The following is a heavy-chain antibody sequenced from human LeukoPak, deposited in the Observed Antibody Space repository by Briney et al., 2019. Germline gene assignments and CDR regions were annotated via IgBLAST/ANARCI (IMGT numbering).Heavy chain of an antibody. V-gene: IGHV3-48*01. J-gene: IGHJ4*02. CDR1: GLTFSTYS. D-gene: IGHD5-12*01. CDR2: ISDSSAM. Sequence: GGSLRLSCAASGLTFSTYSMKWVRQAPGKGLEWVSYISDSSAMYYADSVRGRFTISRENDKNSLFLQMNSLRAEDTAVYYCARDGGYSGYDADCWGQGTLVTVSS. CDR3: ARDGGYSGYDADC.